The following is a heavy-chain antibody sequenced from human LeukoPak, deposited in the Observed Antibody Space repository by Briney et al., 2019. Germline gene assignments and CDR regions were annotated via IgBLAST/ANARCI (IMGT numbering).Heavy chain of an antibody. J-gene: IGHJ4*02. D-gene: IGHD4-17*01. CDR1: GFTFSSRW. Sequence: PGGSLRLSCAASGFTFSSRWMGWVRQAPGEGLEWVANIKNDRSTQYYVGSVKGRFTISRDNARNSLFLQTNSLRAEDTAVYYCAKHGDYSFEDWGQGTLVTVSS. CDR2: IKNDRSTQ. V-gene: IGHV3-7*01. CDR3: AKHGDYSFED.